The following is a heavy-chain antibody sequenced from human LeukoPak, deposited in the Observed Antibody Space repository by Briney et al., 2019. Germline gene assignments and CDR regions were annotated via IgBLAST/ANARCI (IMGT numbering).Heavy chain of an antibody. V-gene: IGHV3-15*01. D-gene: IGHD2-2*01. Sequence: GGSLRLSCAASGFTFSNAWMSWVRQAPGKGLEWVALIRDKPDGGTTDYAAPVKGRFPISRDDSKSMLYLQMNSLKTEDTAVYYCTTDNAPGMDVWGQGTTVTVSS. CDR2: IRDKPDGGTT. CDR1: GFTFSNAW. J-gene: IGHJ6*02. CDR3: TTDNAPGMDV.